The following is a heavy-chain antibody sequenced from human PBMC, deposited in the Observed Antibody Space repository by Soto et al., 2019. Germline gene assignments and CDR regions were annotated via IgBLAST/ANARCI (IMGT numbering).Heavy chain of an antibody. Sequence: PGGSLRLSCAASGFTVSSNYMSWVRQAPGKGLEWVSVIYSGGSTYYADSVKGRFTISRDNAKNSLYLQMNSLRAEDTAVYYCARDLSFGYYGMDVWGQGTTVTVSS. D-gene: IGHD3-10*01. V-gene: IGHV3-53*01. J-gene: IGHJ6*02. CDR1: GFTVSSNY. CDR3: ARDLSFGYYGMDV. CDR2: IYSGGST.